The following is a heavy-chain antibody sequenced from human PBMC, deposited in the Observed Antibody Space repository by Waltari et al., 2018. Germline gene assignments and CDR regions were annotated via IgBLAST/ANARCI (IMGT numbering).Heavy chain of an antibody. D-gene: IGHD2-2*01. CDR3: ERHGARSTSLRFDY. V-gene: IGHV4-38-2*01. J-gene: IGHJ4*02. CDR2: IYHSGST. Sequence: QVQLQESGPGLVKPSETLSLTCAVSGYSISSGYYWGWIRQPPGKGLEWIGSIYHSGSTYYSPYFKIQVTISVATSKNQFSLKLSSVTAADTAVYYCERHGARSTSLRFDYWGQGTLVTVSS. CDR1: GYSISSGYY.